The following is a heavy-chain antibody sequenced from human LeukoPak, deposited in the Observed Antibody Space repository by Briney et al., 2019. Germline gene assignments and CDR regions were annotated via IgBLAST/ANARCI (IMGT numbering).Heavy chain of an antibody. CDR3: ARDHSDYTVFDY. CDR1: GFTSSSYE. D-gene: IGHD4-11*01. CDR2: ISSSASSI. J-gene: IGHJ4*02. V-gene: IGHV3-48*03. Sequence: PGGSLRLSCAASGFTSSSYEMNWVRQAPGKGLERVSYISSSASSIYYADSVKGRFTISRDNATNSLFLQMNSLRAEDTAVYYCARDHSDYTVFDYWGQGTLVTVSS.